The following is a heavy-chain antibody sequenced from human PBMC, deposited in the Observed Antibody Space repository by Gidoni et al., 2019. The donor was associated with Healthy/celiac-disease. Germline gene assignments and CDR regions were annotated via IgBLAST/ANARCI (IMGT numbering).Heavy chain of an antibody. CDR1: ASRFTSYW. J-gene: IGHJ3*02. D-gene: IGHD2-21*02. Sequence: EVQLVQSGAEVKKPGESLTISCKGSASRFTSYWISWVRQMPGKGLGWMGRIDPSDSYTNYSPAVQGHVTISADKSISTAYLQWSSLKASDTAMYYCARHPYVTGDDAFDIWGQGTMVTVSS. V-gene: IGHV5-10-1*03. CDR2: IDPSDSYT. CDR3: ARHPYVTGDDAFDI.